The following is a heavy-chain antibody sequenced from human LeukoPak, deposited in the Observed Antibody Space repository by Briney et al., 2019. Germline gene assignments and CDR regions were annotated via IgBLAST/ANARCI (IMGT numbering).Heavy chain of an antibody. CDR2: INPNSGGT. V-gene: IGHV1-2*06. CDR1: GNTFTGYY. CDR3: ARDLTRIVVVPAADWGGDAFDI. J-gene: IGHJ3*02. D-gene: IGHD2-2*01. Sequence: ASVKVSCKASGNTFTGYYMHWVRQAPGQGLEWMGRINPNSGGTNYAQKFQGRVTMTRDTSISTAYMELSRLRSDDTAVYYCARDLTRIVVVPAADWGGDAFDIWGQGTMVTVSS.